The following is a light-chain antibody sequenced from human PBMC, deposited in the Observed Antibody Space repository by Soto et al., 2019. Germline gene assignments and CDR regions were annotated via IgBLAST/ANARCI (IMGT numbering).Light chain of an antibody. Sequence: EIVLTQSPGTLSLSPGERATLSCRASQSVSSSQLAWYQQKPGQAPRLLIYGASTTATGIPDRFSGGGSGTDLTLTISRLEPEDFAVCYCQQFGSSPEYTFGQGTKLEVK. V-gene: IGKV3-20*01. CDR2: GAS. CDR1: QSVSSSQ. J-gene: IGKJ2*01. CDR3: QQFGSSPEYT.